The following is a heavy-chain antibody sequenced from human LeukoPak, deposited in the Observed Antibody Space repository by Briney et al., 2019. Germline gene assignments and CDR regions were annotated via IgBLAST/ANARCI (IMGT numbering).Heavy chain of an antibody. CDR3: ARRGYSSSWSSFDY. D-gene: IGHD5-12*01. Sequence: GGSLRLSCAASGFTFSNYGIHWVRQAPGKGLEWVAVVSSDGGTKYYADSVKGRFTVSRDNSRNTLYLQMNSLRPEDTAVYYCARRGYSSSWSSFDYWGQGSLVTVSS. J-gene: IGHJ4*02. CDR1: GFTFSNYG. V-gene: IGHV3-30*03. CDR2: VSSDGGTK.